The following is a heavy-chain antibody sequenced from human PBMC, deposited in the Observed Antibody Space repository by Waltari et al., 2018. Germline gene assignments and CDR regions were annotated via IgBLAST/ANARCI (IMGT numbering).Heavy chain of an antibody. J-gene: IGHJ1*01. CDR2: IYYSGDT. Sequence: QLQLQESRPGLVKPSETLSLTCTVSGASISSSSYYWGWIRQPPGKGLEWIGSIYYSGDTYYNPSLKSRVTISVDTSKNQFSLKLSSVTASDTAVYYCARPGDSSSWGDFQHWGQGTLVIVSS. CDR1: GASISSSSYY. D-gene: IGHD6-13*01. V-gene: IGHV4-39*01. CDR3: ARPGDSSSWGDFQH.